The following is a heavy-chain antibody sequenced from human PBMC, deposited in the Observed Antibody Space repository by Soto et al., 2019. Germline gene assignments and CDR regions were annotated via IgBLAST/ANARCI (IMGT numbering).Heavy chain of an antibody. CDR1: GGSFSGYY. Sequence: SETLSLTCAVYGGSFSGYYWSWIRQPPGKGLEWIGEINYSGSTNYNPSLKSRVTISVDTSKNQFSLKLSSVTAADTAVYYCPRATNRKARGGWFDPWGQGTLVTVSS. CDR3: PRATNRKARGGWFDP. D-gene: IGHD3-10*01. V-gene: IGHV4-34*01. J-gene: IGHJ5*02. CDR2: INYSGST.